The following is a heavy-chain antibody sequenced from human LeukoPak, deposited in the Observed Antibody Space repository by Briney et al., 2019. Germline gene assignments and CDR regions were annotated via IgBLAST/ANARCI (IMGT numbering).Heavy chain of an antibody. CDR3: ARRKGGNTWFDV. V-gene: IGHV4-59*08. CDR2: ISYHGRA. Sequence: SETLSLTCHVSGVSINGFFWDWIRQTPGNGLEWLGDISYHGRANYNPSLESRLTMSVDASKNQSPLRVQSVTAADTALYYCARRKGGNTWFDVWGQGIQVTVSS. CDR1: GVSINGFF. J-gene: IGHJ5*02.